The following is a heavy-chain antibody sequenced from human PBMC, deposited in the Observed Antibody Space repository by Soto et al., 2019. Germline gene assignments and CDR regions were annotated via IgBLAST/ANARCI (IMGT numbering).Heavy chain of an antibody. J-gene: IGHJ5*02. CDR2: ISYDGSNQ. Sequence: QVQLVESGGGVVQPGRSLRLSCAASGFTFSSYAMHWVRQAPGKGLEWLAVISYDGSNQYYADSVKGRFTISRDNSKNTLYLQMNSLRAEDTAVYYCARGATVVVTLWWSDPWGQGTEVTVSA. CDR1: GFTFSSYA. CDR3: ARGATVVVTLWWSDP. V-gene: IGHV3-30-3*01. D-gene: IGHD2-21*02.